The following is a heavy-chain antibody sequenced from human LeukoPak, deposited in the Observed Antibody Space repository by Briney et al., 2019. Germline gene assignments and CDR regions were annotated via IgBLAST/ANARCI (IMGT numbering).Heavy chain of an antibody. CDR3: ARNYYDSGYYFDY. J-gene: IGHJ4*02. CDR1: GFTFSSYA. CDR2: ISYDGSNK. D-gene: IGHD3-22*01. Sequence: GGSLRLSCAASGFTFSSYAMHWVRQAPGKGLEWVAVISYDGSNKYYADSVKGRFTISRDNSKNTLYLQMNSLSAEDTAVYYCARNYYDSGYYFDYWGQGTLVTVSS. V-gene: IGHV3-30-3*01.